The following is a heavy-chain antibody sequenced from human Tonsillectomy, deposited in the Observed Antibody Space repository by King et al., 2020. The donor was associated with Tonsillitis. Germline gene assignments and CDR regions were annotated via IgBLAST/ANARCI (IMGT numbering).Heavy chain of an antibody. D-gene: IGHD3-22*01. CDR2: IKQDGSEK. CDR1: GFTFNNYW. Sequence: VQLVESGGGLVQPGGSLRLSCAASGFTFNNYWMSWVRQAPGKGLEWVANIKQDGSEKYYVDSVKGRFTISRDNAKNSLFLQINSLRVEDTAVYYCARASSYYYDTSGYYPDFDYWGQGTLVTVSS. CDR3: ARASSYYYDTSGYYPDFDY. J-gene: IGHJ4*02. V-gene: IGHV3-7*01.